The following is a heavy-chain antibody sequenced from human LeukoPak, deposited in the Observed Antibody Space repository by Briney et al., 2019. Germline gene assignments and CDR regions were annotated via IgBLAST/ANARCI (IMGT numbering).Heavy chain of an antibody. CDR2: INHSGST. V-gene: IGHV4-34*01. J-gene: IGHJ5*02. CDR1: GGSFSGYY. CDR3: ARGPPTRITIFGVVIRSGSNWFDP. D-gene: IGHD3-3*01. Sequence: SETLSLTCAVYGGSFSGYYWGWIRQPPGKGLEWIGEINHSGSTNYNPSLKSRVTISVDTSKNQFSLKLSSVTAADTAVYYCARGPPTRITIFGVVIRSGSNWFDPWGQGTLVTVSS.